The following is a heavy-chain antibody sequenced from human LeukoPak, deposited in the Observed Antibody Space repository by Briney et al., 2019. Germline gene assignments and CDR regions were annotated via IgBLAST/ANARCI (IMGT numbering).Heavy chain of an antibody. V-gene: IGHV3-48*01. Sequence: PGGSLRLSCAASGFTFSRYSMNWVRQVPGKGLEWVSFISSSYSPIYYADSVKGRFTISRDNAKNSLYLQMNSLRAEDTAVYYCARDFYGDYFLEYWGQGTLVTVSS. J-gene: IGHJ4*02. D-gene: IGHD4-17*01. CDR3: ARDFYGDYFLEY. CDR1: GFTFSRYS. CDR2: ISSSYSPI.